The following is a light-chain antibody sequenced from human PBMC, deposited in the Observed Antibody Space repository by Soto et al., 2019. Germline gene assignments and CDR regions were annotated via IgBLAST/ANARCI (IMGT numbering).Light chain of an antibody. CDR2: GAS. V-gene: IGKV3-20*01. J-gene: IGKJ1*01. CDR1: QSVSSSY. Sequence: EIVLTQSPGALSLSPGERATLSCRASQSVSSSYLAWYQQKPGQAPRLLIYGASSRATGIPDRFSGSGSGTDFTLTISRLEPEDFAVYYCQQYGSSPGRFGQGTKVDLK. CDR3: QQYGSSPGR.